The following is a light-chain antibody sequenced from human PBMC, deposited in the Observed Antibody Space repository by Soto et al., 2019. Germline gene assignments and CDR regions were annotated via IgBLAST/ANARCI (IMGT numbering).Light chain of an antibody. CDR2: DVS. CDR1: SSDVGGYNY. Sequence: QSALTQPASVSGSPGQSIAVSCTETSSDVGGYNYVSWYQQRPGKGPKLILYDVSSRPSGVSNRFSGSKSGNTASLTITGLQAEDEADYFCNSYTDSGTYVFGTGTKVTVL. V-gene: IGLV2-14*01. J-gene: IGLJ1*01. CDR3: NSYTDSGTYV.